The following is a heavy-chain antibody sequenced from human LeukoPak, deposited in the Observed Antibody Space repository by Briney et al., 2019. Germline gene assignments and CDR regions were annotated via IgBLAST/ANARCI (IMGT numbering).Heavy chain of an antibody. CDR2: ISWNSVSI. Sequence: GGSLRLSCAASGFTLDDYAMHWVRQAPGKGLEWVSGISWNSVSIGYADSVEGRFTISRDNAKNSLYLQMNSLRAEDMALYYCAKDTSDYDLAFDIWGQGTMVTVSS. J-gene: IGHJ3*02. D-gene: IGHD3-3*01. V-gene: IGHV3-9*03. CDR1: GFTLDDYA. CDR3: AKDTSDYDLAFDI.